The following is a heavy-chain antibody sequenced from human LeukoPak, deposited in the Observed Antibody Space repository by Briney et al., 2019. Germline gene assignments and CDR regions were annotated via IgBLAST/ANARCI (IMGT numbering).Heavy chain of an antibody. Sequence: PSETLSLTCTVSGGSITPYYWNWIRQPAGKGLEWIGRIYSSGSTNYNPSLKSRVTMSVDTSKNQFSLKLTSVTAADTAVYYCARDRYGSGSYYKSWFDPWGQGTLVTVSS. J-gene: IGHJ5*02. V-gene: IGHV4-4*07. D-gene: IGHD3-10*01. CDR1: GGSITPYY. CDR3: ARDRYGSGSYYKSWFDP. CDR2: IYSSGST.